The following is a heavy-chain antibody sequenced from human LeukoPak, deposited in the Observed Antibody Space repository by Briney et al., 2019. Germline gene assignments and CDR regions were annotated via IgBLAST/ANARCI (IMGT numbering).Heavy chain of an antibody. CDR3: ARDLFCSSTSCYAGGWFDP. V-gene: IGHV3-74*01. Sequence: GGSLRLSCAASGFTFSSYWMHWVRQAPGKGLVWVSRINTAGSSTSYADSVKGRFTISRDNAKNTLYLQMNSLRAEDTAVYYCARDLFCSSTSCYAGGWFDPWGQGTLVTVSS. CDR2: INTAGSST. CDR1: GFTFSSYW. D-gene: IGHD2-2*01. J-gene: IGHJ5*02.